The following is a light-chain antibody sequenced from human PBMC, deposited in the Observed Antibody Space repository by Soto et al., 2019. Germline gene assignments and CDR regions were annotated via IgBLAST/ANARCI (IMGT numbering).Light chain of an antibody. Sequence: EIVLTQSPATLSLSPGERATLSCRASQSVSSYLAWYQQKPGPAPRILIYDPSKRATGIPARFSGSGSGTDFTLTISSREHEDFAVYYCQQRSNCPLTFGGWTKVEIK. V-gene: IGKV3-11*01. CDR2: DPS. CDR1: QSVSSY. J-gene: IGKJ4*01. CDR3: QQRSNCPLT.